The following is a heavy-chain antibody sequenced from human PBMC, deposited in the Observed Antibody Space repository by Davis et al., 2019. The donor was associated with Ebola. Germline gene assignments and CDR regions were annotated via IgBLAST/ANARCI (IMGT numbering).Heavy chain of an antibody. J-gene: IGHJ3*02. D-gene: IGHD1-7*01. V-gene: IGHV1-18*01. Sequence: ASVKVSCKASGYTFTSYGISWVRQAPGQGLEWMGWISAYNGNTNYAQKLQGRVTMTTDTSTSTAYMELRSLRSDDTAVYYCARDSVDWNYGFDAFDIWGQGTMVTVSS. CDR3: ARDSVDWNYGFDAFDI. CDR2: ISAYNGNT. CDR1: GYTFTSYG.